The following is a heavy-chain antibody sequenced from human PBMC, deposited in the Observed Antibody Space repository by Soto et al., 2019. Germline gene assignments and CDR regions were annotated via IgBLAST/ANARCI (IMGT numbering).Heavy chain of an antibody. CDR2: ISSSSSYI. V-gene: IGHV3-21*01. J-gene: IGHJ5*02. Sequence: PGGSLRLSCAASGFTFSSYSMNWVRQAPGKGLEWVSSISSSSSYIYYADSVKGRFTISRDNAKNSLYLQMNSLRAEDTAVYYCARDAETHVDTAIDNWSDPWGQGTLVTVSS. CDR1: GFTFSSYS. CDR3: ARDAETHVDTAIDNWSDP. D-gene: IGHD5-18*01.